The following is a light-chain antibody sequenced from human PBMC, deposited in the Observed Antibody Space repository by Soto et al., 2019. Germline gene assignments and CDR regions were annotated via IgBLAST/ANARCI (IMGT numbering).Light chain of an antibody. J-gene: IGKJ1*01. Sequence: EIVLTQSPGTLSLSPGERATLSCRASQSVSSSYLACYQQKPGQPPRLLNYGASSRPTGIPERVSGSGSGTDFTLTISRLEPEDFASYYCQQYRSYPWTFGQGTKVEIK. CDR2: GAS. CDR1: QSVSSSY. CDR3: QQYRSYPWT. V-gene: IGKV3-20*01.